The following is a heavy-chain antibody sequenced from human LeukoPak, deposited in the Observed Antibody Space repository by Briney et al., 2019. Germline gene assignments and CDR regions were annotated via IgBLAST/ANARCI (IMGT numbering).Heavy chain of an antibody. CDR1: GFTFSNYW. D-gene: IGHD6-19*01. V-gene: IGHV3-74*01. J-gene: IGHJ4*02. CDR3: ARPVADTYAPLDS. Sequence: GGSLRLSCAASGFTFSNYWMHWVRQAPGKGLVWVSRINSDGSSTSYADSVRGRFTISRDNARDTLYLQLDSLRVEDTAVYYCARPVADTYAPLDSWGQGILVIVSP. CDR2: INSDGSST.